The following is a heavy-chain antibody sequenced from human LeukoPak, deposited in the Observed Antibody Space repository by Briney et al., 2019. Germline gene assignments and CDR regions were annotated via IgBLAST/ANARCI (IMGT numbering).Heavy chain of an antibody. Sequence: ASVKVSCKASGGTFSSYAISWVRQAPGQGLEWMGGIIPIFGTANYAQKFQGRVTMTRDTSTSTVYMELSSLRSEDTAVYYCARGAPSSPYYYDSSGYVYFDYWGQGTLVTVSS. V-gene: IGHV1-69*05. CDR2: IIPIFGTA. CDR3: ARGAPSSPYYYDSSGYVYFDY. J-gene: IGHJ4*02. CDR1: GGTFSSYA. D-gene: IGHD3-22*01.